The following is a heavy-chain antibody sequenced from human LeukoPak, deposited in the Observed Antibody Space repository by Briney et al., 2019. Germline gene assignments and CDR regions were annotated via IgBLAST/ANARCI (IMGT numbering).Heavy chain of an antibody. J-gene: IGHJ6*03. CDR3: ARVGVQLINGLENYYYYMDV. D-gene: IGHD6-13*01. CDR1: GGSIRSGDYY. Sequence: SQTLSLTCTVSGGSIRSGDYYWSWIRQPPGKGLEWIGYINYSGRTYYNPALKSRVTISVDTSKNQFSLRLSSVTAADTAVYYCARVGVQLINGLENYYYYMDVWGKGTTVTVSS. V-gene: IGHV4-30-4*08. CDR2: INYSGRT.